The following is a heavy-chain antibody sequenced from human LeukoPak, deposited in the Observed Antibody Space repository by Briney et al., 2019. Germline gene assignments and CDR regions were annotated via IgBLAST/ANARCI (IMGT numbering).Heavy chain of an antibody. J-gene: IGHJ3*02. CDR3: ARAEYSGSFIHPIDAFDI. V-gene: IGHV4-59*01. CDR2: IYCSGST. D-gene: IGHD1-26*01. CDR1: GGSISSYY. Sequence: SETLSLTCTVSGGSISSYYWSWIRQPPGKGLEWIGYIYCSGSTNYNPSLESRVAISVDTSKNQFSLKLSSVTAADTAVYYCARAEYSGSFIHPIDAFDIWGQGTMVTVSS.